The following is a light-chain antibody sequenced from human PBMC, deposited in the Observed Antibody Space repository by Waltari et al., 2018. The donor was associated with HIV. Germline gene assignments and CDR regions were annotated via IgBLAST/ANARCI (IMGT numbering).Light chain of an antibody. J-gene: IGLJ3*02. CDR2: EVT. CDR1: SSHIGAYDS. CDR3: SSYGDSLRVL. V-gene: IGLV2-8*01. Sequence: QSALTQPPSASGSLGQSVTISCPGSSSHIGAYDSVSWFQQHPRSAPKLLLYEVTRRPSTVSDRFSGSRSGSTAFLTVAGLQPDDEATYFCSSYGDSLRVLFGGGTNVTVL.